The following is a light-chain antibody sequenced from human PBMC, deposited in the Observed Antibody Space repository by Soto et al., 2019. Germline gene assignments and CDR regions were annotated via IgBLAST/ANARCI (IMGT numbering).Light chain of an antibody. J-gene: IGKJ3*01. CDR3: QKRSNWPPGVT. CDR1: QRVSSY. V-gene: IGKV3-11*01. CDR2: DAS. Sequence: EIVLTKSPATLSLSPRERATLSCRASQRVSSYLAWYQQKPGQAPRLLIYDASNRATGIPARFSGSGSGTDVTLTSSSLEPEDFAVYYCQKRSNWPPGVTFGPGTQVDIK.